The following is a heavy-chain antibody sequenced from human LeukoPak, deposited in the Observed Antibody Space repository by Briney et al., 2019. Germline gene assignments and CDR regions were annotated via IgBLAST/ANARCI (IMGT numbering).Heavy chain of an antibody. D-gene: IGHD3-3*01. CDR2: ISSRGTTI. J-gene: IGHJ6*03. CDR3: ARNFLPGDYYYYMDV. CDR1: GFSFSDYY. V-gene: IGHV3-11*04. Sequence: GGSLRLSCAASGFSFSDYYVSWIRQAPGKGLECVSYISSRGTTIYYADSVKGRFTISRDNAKNSLYLQMNSLRAEDTAVYYCARNFLPGDYYYYMDVWGKGTTVTVSS.